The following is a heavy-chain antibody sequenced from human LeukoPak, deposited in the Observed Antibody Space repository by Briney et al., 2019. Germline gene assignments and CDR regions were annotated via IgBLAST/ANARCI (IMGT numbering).Heavy chain of an antibody. CDR3: ARSRYYHGSGSYPFDY. J-gene: IGHJ4*02. D-gene: IGHD3-10*01. CDR2: IYTSGST. V-gene: IGHV4-4*07. CDR1: GGSISSYY. Sequence: PSETLSLTCTVSGGSISSYYWSWIRQPAGKGLEWIGRIYTSGSTNYNPSLKSRVTMSVDTSKNQFSLKLSSVTAADTAVYYCARSRYYHGSGSYPFDYWGRGTLVTVSS.